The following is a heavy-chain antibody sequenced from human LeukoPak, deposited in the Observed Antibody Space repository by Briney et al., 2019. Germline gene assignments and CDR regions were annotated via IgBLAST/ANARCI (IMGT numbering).Heavy chain of an antibody. CDR2: IYYSGST. J-gene: IGHJ3*02. D-gene: IGHD2-15*01. CDR1: GGSISSSSYY. Sequence: SETLSLTCTVSGGSISSSSYYWGWIRQPPGKGLEWIGSIYYSGSTYYNPSLKSRVTISVDTSKSQFSLKLSSVTAADTAVYYCATRYIVVVVAATAGAFDIWGQGTMVTVSS. V-gene: IGHV4-39*07. CDR3: ATRYIVVVVAATAGAFDI.